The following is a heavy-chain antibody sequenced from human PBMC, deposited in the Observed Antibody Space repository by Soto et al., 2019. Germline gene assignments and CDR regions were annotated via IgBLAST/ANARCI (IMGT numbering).Heavy chain of an antibody. CDR2: INPSGGST. D-gene: IGHD6-13*01. Sequence: GASVKVSCKASGYTFTSYYMPWVRQAPGQGLEWMGIINPSGGSTSYAQKFQGRVTMTRDTSTSTVYMELSSLRSEDTAVYYCARSPIAAAGYYYYYGMDVWGQGTTVTVSS. CDR1: GYTFTSYY. CDR3: ARSPIAAAGYYYYYGMDV. J-gene: IGHJ6*02. V-gene: IGHV1-46*01.